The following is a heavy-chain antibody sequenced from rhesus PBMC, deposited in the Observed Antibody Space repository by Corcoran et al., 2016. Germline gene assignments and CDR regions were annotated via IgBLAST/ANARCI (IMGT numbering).Heavy chain of an antibody. Sequence: QVNLQQWGEGLVKPSETLSLTCAVSGGSISGYYWSWLRQPPGTGLEWIGNIDGNRASTNNNPSSKNRVTIAKDTSKNQFSVKLSAGTAADTAVYDCARGAVTTGNRFDVWGPGVLVTISS. J-gene: IGHJ5-1*01. CDR3: ARGAVTTGNRFDV. V-gene: IGHV4-73*01. CDR2: IDGNRAST. D-gene: IGHD4-23*01. CDR1: GGSISGYY.